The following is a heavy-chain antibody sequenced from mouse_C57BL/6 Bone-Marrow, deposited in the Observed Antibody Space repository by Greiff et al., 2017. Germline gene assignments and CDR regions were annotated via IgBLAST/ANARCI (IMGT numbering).Heavy chain of an antibody. V-gene: IGHV1-62-2*01. CDR1: GYTFTEYT. D-gene: IGHD2-2*01. J-gene: IGHJ2*01. CDR2: FYPGSGSI. CDR3: ARHGVGLRRRGYYFDY. Sequence: QVQLQQPGAELVKPGASVKLSCKASGYTFTEYTIHWVKQRSGQGLEWIGWFYPGSGSIKYNEKFKDKATLTADKSSSTVYMELSRLTSEDSAVYFCARHGVGLRRRGYYFDYWGQGTTLTVSS.